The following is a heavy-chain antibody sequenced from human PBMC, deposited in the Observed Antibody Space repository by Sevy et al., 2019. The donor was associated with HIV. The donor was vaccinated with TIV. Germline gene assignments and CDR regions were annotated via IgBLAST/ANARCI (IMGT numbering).Heavy chain of an antibody. CDR1: GDSVSSNSAA. D-gene: IGHD7-27*01. CDR2: TYYTSKWNN. Sequence: KQSQTLSLTCAISGDSVSSNSAAWNWIRQSPSRGLEWLGRTYYTSKWNNNYAVSVKSRITINPDTSKNQFSLQLNSVTPEDTAVYYCVRGDTGDRMRGFDIWDQGTMVTVSS. V-gene: IGHV6-1*01. CDR3: VRGDTGDRMRGFDI. J-gene: IGHJ3*02.